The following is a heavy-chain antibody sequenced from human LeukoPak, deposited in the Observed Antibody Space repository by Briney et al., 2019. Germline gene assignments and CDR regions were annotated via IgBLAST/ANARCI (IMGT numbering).Heavy chain of an antibody. Sequence: SETLSLTCTVSGGSISSYYWSWIRQPPGKGLEWIGYIYYSGSTNYNPSLKSRVTISVDTSKNQFSLKLSSVTAAGTAVYYCARAPPWGVGADAFDIWGQGTMVTVSS. D-gene: IGHD3-10*01. CDR1: GGSISSYY. CDR2: IYYSGST. V-gene: IGHV4-59*01. J-gene: IGHJ3*02. CDR3: ARAPPWGVGADAFDI.